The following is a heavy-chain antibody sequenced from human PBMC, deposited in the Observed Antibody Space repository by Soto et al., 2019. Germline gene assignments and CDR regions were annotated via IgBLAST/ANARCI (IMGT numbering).Heavy chain of an antibody. CDR1: GYTFTSYG. D-gene: IGHD2-15*01. Sequence: ASVKVSCKASGYTFTSYGISWVRQAPGQGLEWMGWISAYNGNTNYAQELQGRVTMTTDTSTSTAYMELRSLRSDDTAVYYCARGCSGGSDLDAIDFWGQGSTVTVSS. J-gene: IGHJ6*02. CDR3: ARGCSGGSDLDAIDF. V-gene: IGHV1-18*01. CDR2: ISAYNGNT.